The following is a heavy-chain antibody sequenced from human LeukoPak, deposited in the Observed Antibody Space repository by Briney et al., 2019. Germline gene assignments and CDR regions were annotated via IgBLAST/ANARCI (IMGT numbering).Heavy chain of an antibody. Sequence: HPGGSLRLSCEASGFTFSNYWMTWVRQAPGKGLEWVANIKQDGSVKYYVDSVKGRFTISRDNAKSSLYLQMNSLRAEDTAVYYCAREIGGENSYWGQGTLVTVSS. D-gene: IGHD2-15*01. V-gene: IGHV3-7*03. J-gene: IGHJ4*02. CDR1: GFTFSNYW. CDR2: IKQDGSVK. CDR3: AREIGGENSY.